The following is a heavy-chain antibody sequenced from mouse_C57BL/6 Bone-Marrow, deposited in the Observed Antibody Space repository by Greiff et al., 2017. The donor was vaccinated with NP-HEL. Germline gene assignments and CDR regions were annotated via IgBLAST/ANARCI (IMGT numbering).Heavy chain of an antibody. Sequence: QVQLKESGAELAKPGASVKLSCKASGYTFTSYWMHWVKQRPGQGLEWIGYINPSSGYTKYNQKFKDKATLTEDKSSSTAYMQLSSLTYEDSAVYYCARGLSYAMDYWGQGTSVTVSS. V-gene: IGHV1-7*01. J-gene: IGHJ4*01. CDR3: ARGLSYAMDY. CDR2: INPSSGYT. CDR1: GYTFTSYW.